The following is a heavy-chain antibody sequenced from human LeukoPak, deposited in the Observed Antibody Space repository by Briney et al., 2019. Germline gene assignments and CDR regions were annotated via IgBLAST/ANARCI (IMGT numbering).Heavy chain of an antibody. Sequence: PETLSLTCAVYGGSFSGYYWSWIRQPPGKGLEWIGEINHSGSTNYNPSLKSRVTISVDTSKNQFSLKLSSVTAADTAVYYCARGPYCSGGSCYSSYYYYYGMDVWGKGTTVTVSS. J-gene: IGHJ6*04. CDR3: ARGPYCSGGSCYSSYYYYYGMDV. V-gene: IGHV4-34*01. CDR2: INHSGST. D-gene: IGHD2-15*01. CDR1: GGSFSGYY.